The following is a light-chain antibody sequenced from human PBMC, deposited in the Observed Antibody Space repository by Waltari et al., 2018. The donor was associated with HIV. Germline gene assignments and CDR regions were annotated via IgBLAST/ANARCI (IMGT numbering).Light chain of an antibody. CDR2: RDS. Sequence: SYELTQPLPVSVALGQTARITCGVNNIGSKNVHWYQQKPGQAPVLVIYRDSNRPSGIPERFSGSNSGNTATMTISRAQAGDEADYYCQVWDSSTHVVFGGGTKLTVL. J-gene: IGLJ2*01. CDR1: NIGSKN. CDR3: QVWDSSTHVV. V-gene: IGLV3-9*01.